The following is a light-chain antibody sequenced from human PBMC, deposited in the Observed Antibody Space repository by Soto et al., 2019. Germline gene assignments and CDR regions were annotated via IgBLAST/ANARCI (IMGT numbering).Light chain of an antibody. Sequence: EIVMTQSPATLSVSPGERATLSCRASQSVDSDLAWYQQKPGQAPRLLIYRASTRATGIPARFSGSGSGSEFTLTVSSLQSEDSAVYDCQQYIKWPSFTFGPGTKVDIK. CDR3: QQYIKWPSFT. J-gene: IGKJ3*01. V-gene: IGKV3-15*01. CDR2: RAS. CDR1: QSVDSD.